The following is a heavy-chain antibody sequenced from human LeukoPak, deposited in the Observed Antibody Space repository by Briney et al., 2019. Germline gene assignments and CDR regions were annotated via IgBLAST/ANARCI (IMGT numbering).Heavy chain of an antibody. CDR3: AKGPAMVRGTFDP. J-gene: IGHJ5*02. CDR2: ISGSGGNT. Sequence: GGSLRLSCAPSGFTFSSYAMSWVRQAPGKGLEWVSRISGSGGNTYYADSVKGRFTISRDYSKNTLYLQMNSLRTEETAVYYCAKGPAMVRGTFDPWGQGTLVTVSS. V-gene: IGHV3-23*01. CDR1: GFTFSSYA. D-gene: IGHD3-10*01.